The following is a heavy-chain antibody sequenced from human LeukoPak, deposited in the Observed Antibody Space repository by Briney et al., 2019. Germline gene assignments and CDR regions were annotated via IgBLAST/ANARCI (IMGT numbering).Heavy chain of an antibody. CDR1: GFTFSSYA. V-gene: IGHV3-23*01. D-gene: IGHD3-9*01. CDR3: AKGDYDILTGSLGYFDY. Sequence: GGSLRLSCAASGFTFSSYAMSWVRQAPGKGLEWVSAISGSGGYTYYADSVKGRFTISRDNSKNTLYLHMNSLRAEDTAVYYCAKGDYDILTGSLGYFDYWGQGTLVTVSS. CDR2: ISGSGGYT. J-gene: IGHJ4*02.